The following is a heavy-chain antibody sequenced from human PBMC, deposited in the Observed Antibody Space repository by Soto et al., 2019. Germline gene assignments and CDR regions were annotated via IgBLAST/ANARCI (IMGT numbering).Heavy chain of an antibody. V-gene: IGHV1-2*04. Sequence: EASVKVSCKASGYTFTGHYIHWVRQAPGQRLEWMGWINPNSGGTNYAQKFQGWVTMTRDTSISTAYMELSRLRAEDTAVYYCAKDRVLGSSSWLYYYYYVMDVWGQGTTVTVSS. CDR3: AKDRVLGSSSWLYYYYYVMDV. CDR1: GYTFTGHY. D-gene: IGHD6-13*01. J-gene: IGHJ6*02. CDR2: INPNSGGT.